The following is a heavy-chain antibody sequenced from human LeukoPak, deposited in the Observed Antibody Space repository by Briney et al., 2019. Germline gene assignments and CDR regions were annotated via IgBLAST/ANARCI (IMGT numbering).Heavy chain of an antibody. J-gene: IGHJ6*02. CDR2: IYYSGST. V-gene: IGHV4-31*03. CDR3: ARDRGYSYGPRDYYYGMDV. Sequence: SQTLSLTCTVSGGSISSGGYYWSWIRQHPGKGLEWIGYIYYSGSTYYNPSLKSRVTISVDTSKNQFSLKLSSVTAADTAVYYCARDRGYSYGPRDYYYGMDVWGQGTTVTVSS. D-gene: IGHD5-18*01. CDR1: GGSISSGGYY.